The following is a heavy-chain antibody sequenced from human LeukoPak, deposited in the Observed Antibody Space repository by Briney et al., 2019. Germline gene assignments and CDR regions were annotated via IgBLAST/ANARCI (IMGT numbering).Heavy chain of an antibody. CDR2: ISGSGGST. J-gene: IGHJ4*02. CDR3: AKVYRIQLWSASSDY. CDR1: GFTFSSYA. D-gene: IGHD5-18*01. V-gene: IGHV3-23*01. Sequence: GGSLRLSCAASGFTFSSYAMSWVRQAPGKGLEWVSAISGSGGSTYYADSVKGRFTISRDNSKNTLYLQMNSLRAEDTAVYYCAKVYRIQLWSASSDYWGQGTLVTVSS.